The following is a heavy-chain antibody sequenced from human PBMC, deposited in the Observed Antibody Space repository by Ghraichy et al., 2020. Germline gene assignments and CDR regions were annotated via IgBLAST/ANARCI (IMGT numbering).Heavy chain of an antibody. V-gene: IGHV3-48*02. D-gene: IGHD1-1*01. CDR2: ISSTNTI. J-gene: IGHJ4*02. CDR3: ARDPSSQRLWDYYFDY. CDR1: GFTFSSYN. Sequence: GGSLRLSCAASGFTFSSYNMNWVRQAPGKGLEWVSHISSTNTIYYADSVKGRFTISRDNAMNSLYLQMNSLRDEDTAVYYCARDPSSQRLWDYYFDYWGQGTLVTVSS.